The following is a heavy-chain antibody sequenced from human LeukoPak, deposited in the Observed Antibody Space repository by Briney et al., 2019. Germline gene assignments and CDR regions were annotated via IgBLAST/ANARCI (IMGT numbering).Heavy chain of an antibody. J-gene: IGHJ5*02. CDR3: ARADGSSGWFDP. CDR2: INPNSGGT. V-gene: IGHV1-2*02. D-gene: IGHD6-19*01. CDR1: GYTFTGYY. Sequence: ASVKVSCKASGYTFTGYYMHWVRQAPGQGLEWMGWINPNSGGTNYAQKFQGRVTMTRDTSISTAYMELSRLRSDDTAVYYCARADGSSGWFDPWGQGTLVTASS.